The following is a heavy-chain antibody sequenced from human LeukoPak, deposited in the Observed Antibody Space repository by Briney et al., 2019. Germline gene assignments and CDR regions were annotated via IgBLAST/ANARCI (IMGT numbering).Heavy chain of an antibody. CDR3: ARGRRVYDSSGYYLDY. CDR1: GGSFSGYY. CDR2: INHSGST. D-gene: IGHD3-22*01. V-gene: IGHV4-34*01. Sequence: MPSETLSLTCAVYGGSFSGYYWSWLRQPPGKGLEWIGEINHSGSTNYNPSLKSRVTISVDTSKNQFSLKLSSVTAADTAVYYCARGRRVYDSSGYYLDYWGQGTLVTVSS. J-gene: IGHJ4*02.